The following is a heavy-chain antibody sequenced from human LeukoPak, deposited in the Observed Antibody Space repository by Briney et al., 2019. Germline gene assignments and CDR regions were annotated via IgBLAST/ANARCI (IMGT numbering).Heavy chain of an antibody. CDR2: ISSSGSTI. CDR1: GFTFSSYE. D-gene: IGHD3-10*01. V-gene: IGHV3-48*03. J-gene: IGHJ6*03. Sequence: GGSLRLSCAASGFTFSSYEMNWVRQAPGKGLEWVSYISSSGSTIYYADSVKGRFTISRDNAKNSLYLQMNSLRADDTAVYYCAKDSGLRWFGENYYYMDVWGKGTTVTISS. CDR3: AKDSGLRWFGENYYYMDV.